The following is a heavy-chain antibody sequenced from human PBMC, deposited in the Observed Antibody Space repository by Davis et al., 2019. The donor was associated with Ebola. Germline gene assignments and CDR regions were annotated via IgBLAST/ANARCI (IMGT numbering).Heavy chain of an antibody. J-gene: IGHJ4*02. V-gene: IGHV3-21*06. CDR2: IHGGGAGA. Sequence: GGSLRLSCVGSGFTLNNAWMSWVRQAPGKGLEWVSAIHGGGAGAFYSDSVKGRFTISRDNARNSLSLQLSSLRPEDTAVYFCASFKIFGVVYDYWGQGILVTVSS. CDR3: ASFKIFGVVYDY. CDR1: GFTLNNAW. D-gene: IGHD3-3*01.